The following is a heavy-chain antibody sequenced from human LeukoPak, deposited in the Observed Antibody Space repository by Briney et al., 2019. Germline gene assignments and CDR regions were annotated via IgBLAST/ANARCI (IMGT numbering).Heavy chain of an antibody. CDR3: AKEAPGGWLDP. J-gene: IGHJ5*02. V-gene: IGHV3-30*18. Sequence: GRSLRLSCAASGFTFSSYGMHWVRQAPGKGLEWVAVISYDGSNKYYADSVKGRFTISRDNSKNTLYLQMNSLRAEDTAVYCCAKEAPGGWLDPWGQGTLVTVSS. CDR2: ISYDGSNK. CDR1: GFTFSSYG. D-gene: IGHD3-10*01.